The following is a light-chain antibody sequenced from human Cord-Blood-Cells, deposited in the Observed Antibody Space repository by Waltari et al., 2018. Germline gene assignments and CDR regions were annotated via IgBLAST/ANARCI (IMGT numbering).Light chain of an antibody. CDR3: QQSYSTPLVH. CDR2: AAS. V-gene: IGKV1-39*01. CDR1: RSISSS. J-gene: IGKJ5*01. Sequence: IQMTPSPSSLSASVGDRVTITCRASRSISSSLNWYQQKPGKAPTLLIYAASSLQSGVPTRFSGSGSETDFTLTISSLQPEAFATYYCQQSYSTPLVHFGQGTRLEIK.